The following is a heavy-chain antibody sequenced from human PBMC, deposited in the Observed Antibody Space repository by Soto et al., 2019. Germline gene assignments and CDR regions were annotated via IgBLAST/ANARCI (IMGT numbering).Heavy chain of an antibody. CDR3: AREGFWSGYYTPVQYGMDV. V-gene: IGHV1-8*01. D-gene: IGHD3-3*01. CDR2: MNPNSGNT. Sequence: GASVKVSCKASGYTFTSYDINWVRQATGQGLEWMGWMNPNSGNTGYAQKFQGRVTMTRNTSISTAYMELSSLRSEDTAVYYCAREGFWSGYYTPVQYGMDVWGQGTTVTVSS. CDR1: GYTFTSYD. J-gene: IGHJ6*02.